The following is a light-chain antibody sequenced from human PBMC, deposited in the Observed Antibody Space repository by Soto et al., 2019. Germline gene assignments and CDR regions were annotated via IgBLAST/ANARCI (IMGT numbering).Light chain of an antibody. Sequence: QSALTQPASVSGSPGQSITISCTGTSSDVGGYNYVSWYQQHPGKAPKLIIYDVNNRPSGVSNRFSGSKSGNTASLTISGLQGEDEADYHCSSYTSINTYVFGTGTKVTVL. V-gene: IGLV2-14*01. CDR2: DVN. CDR1: SSDVGGYNY. CDR3: SSYTSINTYV. J-gene: IGLJ1*01.